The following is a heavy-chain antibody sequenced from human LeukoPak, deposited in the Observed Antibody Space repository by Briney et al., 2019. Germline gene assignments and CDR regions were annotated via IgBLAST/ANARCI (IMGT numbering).Heavy chain of an antibody. CDR3: ARSGGYDERIDWFDP. D-gene: IGHD5-12*01. CDR1: GGSISSSSYY. CDR2: IYYSGST. V-gene: IGHV4-39*01. J-gene: IGHJ5*02. Sequence: PSETLSLTCTVSGGSISSSSYYWGWIRQPPGKGLEWIGSIYYSGSTYYNPSLKSRVTISVDTSKNQFSLKLSSVTAADTAVYXCARSGGYDERIDWFDPWGQGTLVTVSS.